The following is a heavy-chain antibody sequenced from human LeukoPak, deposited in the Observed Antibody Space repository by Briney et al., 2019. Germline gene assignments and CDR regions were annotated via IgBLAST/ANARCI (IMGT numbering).Heavy chain of an antibody. J-gene: IGHJ4*01. CDR2: LLYSGFT. D-gene: IGHD2-15*01. V-gene: IGHV4-39*07. Sequence: PSETLSLTCSVSGVSISSTNYFWGWIRQPPGKGLEWIGGLLYSGFTYYHPSLKSRVTISVDTSKNHFSLKLSSMTAADTAVYYCARGVVAAPTNFDYWGHGTLVTVSS. CDR3: ARGVVAAPTNFDY. CDR1: GVSISSTNYF.